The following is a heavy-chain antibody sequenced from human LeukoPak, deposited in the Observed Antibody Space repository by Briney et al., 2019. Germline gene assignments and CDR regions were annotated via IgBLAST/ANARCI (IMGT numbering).Heavy chain of an antibody. Sequence: GGSLRLSCAASGFTFSIYGMHWVRQAPGKGLEWVAFIRYDGSNKYYADSVKGRFTISRDNSKNTLYLQMNSLRAEDTAVYYCAKDHTSGWSTLSYFDLWGRGTLVTVSS. CDR2: IRYDGSNK. V-gene: IGHV3-30*02. D-gene: IGHD6-19*01. CDR1: GFTFSIYG. J-gene: IGHJ2*01. CDR3: AKDHTSGWSTLSYFDL.